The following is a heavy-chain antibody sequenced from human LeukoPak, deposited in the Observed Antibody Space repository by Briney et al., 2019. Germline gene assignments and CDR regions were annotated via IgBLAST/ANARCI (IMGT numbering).Heavy chain of an antibody. V-gene: IGHV3-21*06. Sequence: GGSLTLSCAASGFSPITYNMNCVRRAPGEGREWVSSTSSTSSHIYYADSVKGRFTISRDNAKNSLYLQMNSLRAEDTAVYYCARAPYDILTGYNPYYFESWGQGTLVTVSS. CDR2: TSSTSSHI. D-gene: IGHD3-9*01. J-gene: IGHJ4*02. CDR3: ARAPYDILTGYNPYYFES. CDR1: GFSPITYN.